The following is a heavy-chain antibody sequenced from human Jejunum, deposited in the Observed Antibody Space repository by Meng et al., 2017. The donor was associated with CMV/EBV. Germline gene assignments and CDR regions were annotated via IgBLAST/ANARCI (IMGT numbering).Heavy chain of an antibody. CDR3: AKDRLTIAFLDY. D-gene: IGHD3-10*01. J-gene: IGHJ4*02. Sequence: ASGFTFSSYGMSWVRQVPGKGLEWVSGISDTGSSTYYADSVKGRFTISRDNSKNTLYLQMNSLRAEDTAVYYCAKDRLTIAFLDYWGQGTQVTVSS. CDR1: GFTFSSYG. V-gene: IGHV3-23*01. CDR2: ISDTGSST.